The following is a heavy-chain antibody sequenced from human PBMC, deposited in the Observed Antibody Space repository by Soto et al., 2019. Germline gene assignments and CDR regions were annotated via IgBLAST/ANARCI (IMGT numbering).Heavy chain of an antibody. CDR2: ISAYNGKT. J-gene: IGHJ5*02. D-gene: IGHD2-21*02. CDR3: ARVPCGGDCYSLVLAIPTFDP. V-gene: IGHV1-18*01. CDR1: GYTFTSYG. Sequence: ASVKVSCKASGYTFTSYGISWARQAPGQGIEWKGWISAYNGKTNYAQKFQGRVTMTTDKSTSTAYMELSSLRSEDTAVYYCARVPCGGDCYSLVLAIPTFDPWGQGTLVTVSS.